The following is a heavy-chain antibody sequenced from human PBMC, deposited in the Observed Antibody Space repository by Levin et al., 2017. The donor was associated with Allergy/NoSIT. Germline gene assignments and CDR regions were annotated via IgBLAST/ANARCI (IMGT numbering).Heavy chain of an antibody. CDR1: GGSFSAYY. D-gene: IGHD4-17*01. CDR2: INHSGST. J-gene: IGHJ6*03. Sequence: GSLRLSCAVYGGSFSAYYWSWIRQPPGKRLEWIGEINHSGSTNYNPSLKSRVIISIDTSKNQFSLILSSVTAADTAVYYCARDGHDYGDYENYYYYYYMDVWGKGTTVTVSS. CDR3: ARDGHDYGDYENYYYYYYMDV. V-gene: IGHV4-34*01.